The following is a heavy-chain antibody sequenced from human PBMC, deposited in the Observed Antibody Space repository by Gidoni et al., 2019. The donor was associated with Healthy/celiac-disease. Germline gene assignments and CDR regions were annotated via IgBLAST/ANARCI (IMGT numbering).Heavy chain of an antibody. CDR1: GFPFSSYS. CDR2: ISSSSSYI. V-gene: IGHV3-21*01. J-gene: IGHJ6*02. Sequence: EVQLVESGGGLVKPGGSLRLSCAASGFPFSSYSMTWFRQAPGKGLEWVSSISSSSSYIYYADSVKGRFTISRDNAKNSLYLQMNSLRAEDTAVYYCARDGYYYDSSGYYYSYYYYGMDVWGQGTTVTVSS. D-gene: IGHD3-22*01. CDR3: ARDGYYYDSSGYYYSYYYYGMDV.